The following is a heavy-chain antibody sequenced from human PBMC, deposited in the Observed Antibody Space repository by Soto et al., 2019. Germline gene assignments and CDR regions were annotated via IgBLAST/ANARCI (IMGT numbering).Heavy chain of an antibody. CDR2: IIPIFGTA. CDR3: ASPTGTHAYYYGMDV. J-gene: IGHJ6*02. Sequence: SVKVSCKASGGTFSSYAISWVRQAPGQGLEWMGGIIPIFGTANYAQKFQGRVTITADKSTRTAYMELSSLRSEDTAVYYCASPTGTHAYYYGMDVWGQGTTVTVSS. D-gene: IGHD1-1*01. V-gene: IGHV1-69*06. CDR1: GGTFSSYA.